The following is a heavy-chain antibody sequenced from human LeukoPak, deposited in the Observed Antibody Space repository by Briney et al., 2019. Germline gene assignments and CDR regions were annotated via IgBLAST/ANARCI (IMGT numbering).Heavy chain of an antibody. J-gene: IGHJ4*02. Sequence: GGSLRLSCAASGFTFSDYYMSWIRQAPGKGLEWVSYTSSSGSTIYYADSVKGRFTISRDNAKNSLYLQMNSLRAEDTAVYYCARVATPQLAYEDYWGQGTLVTVSS. CDR1: GFTFSDYY. D-gene: IGHD5-12*01. CDR3: ARVATPQLAYEDY. CDR2: TSSSGSTI. V-gene: IGHV3-11*01.